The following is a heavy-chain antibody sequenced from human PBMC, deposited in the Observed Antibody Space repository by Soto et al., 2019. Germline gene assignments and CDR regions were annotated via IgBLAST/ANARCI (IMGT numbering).Heavy chain of an antibody. CDR2: IKSKPDGGTT. V-gene: IGHV3-15*01. J-gene: IGHJ4*01. Sequence: PGGSLRLSCAASGVTFSGYAICWVRQAPGKGLEWVGRIKSKPDGGTTEYAAPVKGRFTISSDDSKDTLYLQMTSLKTEDTAVYYCTTSPYGACGHYLDCWGQGTLVTVSS. D-gene: IGHD2-21*01. CDR1: GVTFSGYA. CDR3: TTSPYGACGHYLDC.